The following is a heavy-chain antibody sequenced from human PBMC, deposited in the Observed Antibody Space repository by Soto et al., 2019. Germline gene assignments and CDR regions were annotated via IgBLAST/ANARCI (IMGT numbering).Heavy chain of an antibody. V-gene: IGHV1-8*01. CDR3: ASLVVGYWYFDL. CDR1: GYTFTSYD. CDR2: MNTNSGNT. D-gene: IGHD1-26*01. J-gene: IGHJ2*01. Sequence: QVQLVQSGAEVKKPGASVKVSCKASGYTFTSYDINWVRQATGQGLEWMGWMNTNSGNTGYAQKFQGRVTMTRNTSISTAYMELSSLRSEDTAVYYCASLVVGYWYFDLWGRGTLVTVSS.